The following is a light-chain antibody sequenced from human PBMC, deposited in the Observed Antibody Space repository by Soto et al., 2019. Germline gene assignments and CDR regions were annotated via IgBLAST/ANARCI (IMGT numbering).Light chain of an antibody. V-gene: IGKV3-15*01. CDR3: QQYNNWPLT. CDR1: QSVSSN. CDR2: GAS. J-gene: IGKJ4*01. Sequence: EIVMTQSPATLSLSPGERAPLSCRASQSVSSNLAWYQQKPGQPPRLLIYGASTRATGIPARFSGSGSGTEFTLTISSLQSEDFAVYYCQQYNNWPLTFGGGTKVEIK.